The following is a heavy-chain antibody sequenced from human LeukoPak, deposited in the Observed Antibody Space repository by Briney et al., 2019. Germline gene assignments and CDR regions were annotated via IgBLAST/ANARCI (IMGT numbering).Heavy chain of an antibody. Sequence: KGGESLRISCKGSGYSFTSYWIVWVRQVPGKGLEWMGIIYPGDSDTRYSPSFQGQVTISADKSISTAYLQWSSLKASDTAMYYCARGYYYDSSGLLDYWGQGTLVTVSS. D-gene: IGHD3-22*01. J-gene: IGHJ4*02. CDR2: IYPGDSDT. CDR3: ARGYYYDSSGLLDY. V-gene: IGHV5-51*01. CDR1: GYSFTSYW.